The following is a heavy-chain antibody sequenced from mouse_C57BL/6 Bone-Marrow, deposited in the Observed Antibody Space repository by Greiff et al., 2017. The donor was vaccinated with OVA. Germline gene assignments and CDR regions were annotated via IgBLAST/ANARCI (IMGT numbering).Heavy chain of an antibody. CDR2: FHPYNDDT. D-gene: IGHD1-2*01. J-gene: IGHJ2*01. Sequence: QFQLHQSGAELVKPGASVKMSCKASGYTFTTYPIEWMKQNHGKSLVWIGNFHPYNDDTKYNTKFQGKATFPVENSSSTFYLELSRLTTDDFAVYYCGRHYYYGYCSDSWGEGTTLAVSS. CDR1: GYTFTTYP. V-gene: IGHV1-47*01. CDR3: GRHYYYGYCSDS.